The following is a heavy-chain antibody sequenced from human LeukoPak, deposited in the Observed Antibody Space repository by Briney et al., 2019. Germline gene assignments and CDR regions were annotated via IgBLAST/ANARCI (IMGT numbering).Heavy chain of an antibody. CDR2: IYYSGST. D-gene: IGHD4-17*01. J-gene: IGHJ5*02. V-gene: IGHV4-59*12. Sequence: SETLSLTCTVSGGSISSYYWSWIRQPPGKGLEWIGYIYYSGSTNYNPSLKSRVTISVDTSKNQFSLKLSSVTAADTAVYYCARDCSTVTNQPGLGFDPWGQGTLVTVSS. CDR3: ARDCSTVTNQPGLGFDP. CDR1: GGSISSYY.